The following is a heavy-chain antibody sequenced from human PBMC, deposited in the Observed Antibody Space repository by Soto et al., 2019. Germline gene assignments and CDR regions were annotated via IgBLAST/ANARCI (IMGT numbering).Heavy chain of an antibody. CDR1: GYTFTSYG. D-gene: IGHD6-13*01. CDR3: VRRNVSATGIDWFDP. J-gene: IGHJ5*02. Sequence: ASVKVSCKASGYTFTSYGIHWVRQAPGQRLEWMGWINAANGDTKYSPKFQGRVTITRDTSASTAYMELSSLRSEDTAVYYCVRRNVSATGIDWFDPWGQGTRVTVSS. V-gene: IGHV1-3*01. CDR2: INAANGDT.